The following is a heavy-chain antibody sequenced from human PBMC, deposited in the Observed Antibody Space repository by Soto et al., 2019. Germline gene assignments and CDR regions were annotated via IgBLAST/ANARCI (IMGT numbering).Heavy chain of an antibody. CDR2: IYFSGST. CDR3: ARHWGRGAAGTCYN. J-gene: IGHJ4*02. Sequence: SETLSLTCSVSGGSISSRESYWGWIRQPPGKGLERIGTIYFSGSTYYKPSLKSRVNMSVDTSKNQLSLKLSSVTAADTAVYYCARHWGRGAAGTCYNWGQGTLVTVS. D-gene: IGHD6-13*01. V-gene: IGHV4-39*01. CDR1: GGSISSRESY.